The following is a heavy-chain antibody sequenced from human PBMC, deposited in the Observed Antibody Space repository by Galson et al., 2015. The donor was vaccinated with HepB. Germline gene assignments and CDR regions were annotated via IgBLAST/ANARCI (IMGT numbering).Heavy chain of an antibody. V-gene: IGHV1-46*01. J-gene: IGHJ4*02. CDR3: ARQKYGDYPYFDY. Sequence: SVKVSCKATGYMFTIYTMHWVRQAPGQGLEWMGIINPSGGSTDYAQKFQGRVTMTRDTSTGTVYLEVRSLRSEDTAVYYCARQKYGDYPYFDYWGQGTLVTVSS. CDR1: GYMFTIYT. D-gene: IGHD4-17*01. CDR2: INPSGGST.